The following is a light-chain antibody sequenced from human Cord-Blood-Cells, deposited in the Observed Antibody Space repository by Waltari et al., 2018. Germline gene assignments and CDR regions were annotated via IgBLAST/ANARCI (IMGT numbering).Light chain of an antibody. CDR3: SSYTSSSTYV. CDR1: SMDVGGYNY. V-gene: IGLV2-14*01. J-gene: IGLJ1*01. CDR2: EVS. Sequence: QSALTQPASVSGSPGQSITISCTGTSMDVGGYNYVSWYQQHPGKAPKLMIYEVSNRPSGVSNRFSGSKSGNTASLTISGLQAEDEADYYCSSYTSSSTYVFGTGTKVTVL.